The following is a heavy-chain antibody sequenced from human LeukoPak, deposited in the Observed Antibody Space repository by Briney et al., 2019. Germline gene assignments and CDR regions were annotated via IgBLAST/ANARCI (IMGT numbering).Heavy chain of an antibody. D-gene: IGHD6-13*01. J-gene: IGHJ4*02. CDR3: ARFDSASGTGFDY. CDR1: GFTFNNYD. Sequence: GGSLRLSCAASGFTFNNYDMNWVRLAPGRGLEWVSSISTSSSYKYYADSLKGRFTVSRDNAKNSLYLHMNSLRAEDTAVYWCARFDSASGTGFDYWGQRTPVTVSS. V-gene: IGHV3-21*01. CDR2: ISTSSSYK.